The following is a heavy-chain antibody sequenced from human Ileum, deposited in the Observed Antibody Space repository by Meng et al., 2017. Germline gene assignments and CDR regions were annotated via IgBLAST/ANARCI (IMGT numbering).Heavy chain of an antibody. D-gene: IGHD1-26*01. J-gene: IGHJ4*02. CDR1: GGSSNNTS. CDR3: VRGPARETHDFDY. V-gene: IGHV4-34*01. CDR2: INHSGRT. Sequence: HAQLTQRGTVLFKPSAPRSPACLVFGGSSNNTSWSWVRQSPGKGLEWIGQINHSGRTNYKSSLERRVTISVDTSKSQFSLKLTSVTAADTAMYYCVRGPARETHDFDYWGQGALVTVSS.